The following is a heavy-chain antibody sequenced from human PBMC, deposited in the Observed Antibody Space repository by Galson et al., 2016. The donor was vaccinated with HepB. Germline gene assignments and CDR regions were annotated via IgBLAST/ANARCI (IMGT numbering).Heavy chain of an antibody. D-gene: IGHD1-26*01. J-gene: IGHJ6*02. V-gene: IGHV3-30-3*02. CDR3: ARSKGYYYYAMDV. CDR2: ISFDGSDK. CDR1: GFTFSTYA. Sequence: SLRLSCAASGFTFSTYAMHWVRQVPGKGLEWVAGISFDGSDKYYADSVKGRFTISRDYSKNTLYLQMNSLRPEDTAVHYCARSKGYYYYAMDVWGQGTRVTVSS.